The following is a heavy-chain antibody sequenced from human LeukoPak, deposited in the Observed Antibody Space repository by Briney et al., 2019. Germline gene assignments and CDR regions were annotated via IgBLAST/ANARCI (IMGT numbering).Heavy chain of an antibody. J-gene: IGHJ5*02. V-gene: IGHV3-23*01. D-gene: IGHD3-16*02. Sequence: GGSLRLSCAASGFTFSSYGMSWVRQAPGKGLEWVSAISGSGGSTYYADSVKGRFTISRDNSKNTLYLQMNSLRAEDTAVYYCAKVRFTYDYVWGSYRHNWFDPRGQGTLVTVSS. CDR3: AKVRFTYDYVWGSYRHNWFDP. CDR2: ISGSGGST. CDR1: GFTFSSYG.